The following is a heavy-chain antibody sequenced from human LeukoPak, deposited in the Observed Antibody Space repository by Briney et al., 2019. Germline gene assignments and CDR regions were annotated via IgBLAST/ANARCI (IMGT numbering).Heavy chain of an antibody. V-gene: IGHV4-39*07. J-gene: IGHJ6*03. Sequence: PSETLSLTCTVSGGSITNYYWGWIRQPPGKGLEWIGSIYYSGSTYYNPSLKSRVTISVDTSKNQFSLKLSSVTAADTAVYYCARCSAVVAASFSVYYYYMDVWGKGTTVTVSS. CDR1: GGSITNYY. D-gene: IGHD2-15*01. CDR3: ARCSAVVAASFSVYYYYMDV. CDR2: IYYSGST.